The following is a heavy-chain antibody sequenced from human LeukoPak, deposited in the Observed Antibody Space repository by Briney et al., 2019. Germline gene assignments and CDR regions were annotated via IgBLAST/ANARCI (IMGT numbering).Heavy chain of an antibody. Sequence: GGSLRLSGSASGFTFSSYPMFWVRQAPGKGLEYVSLISGSGGSTYYADSVKGRFTISRDNSKNTLYLQLSSLRAEDTAVYYCVKGGYYYDYYFDCWGQGTLVTVSS. V-gene: IGHV3-64D*06. J-gene: IGHJ4*02. CDR1: GFTFSSYP. CDR2: ISGSGGST. D-gene: IGHD3-22*01. CDR3: VKGGYYYDYYFDC.